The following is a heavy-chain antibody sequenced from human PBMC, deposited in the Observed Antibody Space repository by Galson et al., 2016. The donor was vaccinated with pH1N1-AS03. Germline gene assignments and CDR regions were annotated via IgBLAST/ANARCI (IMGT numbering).Heavy chain of an antibody. CDR2: TYYRSKWYN. V-gene: IGHV6-1*01. J-gene: IGHJ5*02. CDR1: GDSVSSNSAA. CDR3: ARGHYSSSFYWFDP. D-gene: IGHD6-6*01. Sequence: CAISGDSVSSNSAAWNWIRQSPSRGLEWLGRTYYRSKWYNDYAVSVKSRITINPDTSKNQFSLQLNSVTPEDTAVYYCARGHYSSSFYWFDPWGQGTLVTVFS.